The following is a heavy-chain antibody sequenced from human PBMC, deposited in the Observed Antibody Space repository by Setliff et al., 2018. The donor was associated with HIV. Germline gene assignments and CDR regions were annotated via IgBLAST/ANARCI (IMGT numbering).Heavy chain of an antibody. V-gene: IGHV4-39*07. CDR1: GGSIDNNKYY. CDR3: ARLTTTYYYDSSAYYHPV. Sequence: SETLSLTCSVSGGSIDNNKYYWGWIRQPPGKGLEWIGSIYHSGSTYYNPSLRSRVTISVDTSKNQFSLKLSSVTAADTAVFYCARLTTTYYYDSSAYYHPVWGQGTLVTVSS. J-gene: IGHJ4*02. CDR2: IYHSGST. D-gene: IGHD3-22*01.